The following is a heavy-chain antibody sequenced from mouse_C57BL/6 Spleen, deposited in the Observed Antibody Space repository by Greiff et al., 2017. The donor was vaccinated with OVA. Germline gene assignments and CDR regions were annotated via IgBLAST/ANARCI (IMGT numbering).Heavy chain of an antibody. J-gene: IGHJ1*03. CDR1: GYTFTDYE. Sequence: VQLQQSGAELVRPGASVTLSCKASGYTFTDYEMHWVKQTPVHGLEWIGAIDPETGGTAYNQKFKGKAILTADKSSSTAYMELRSLTSEDSAVYYCTRIGTGSRYFDVWGTGTTVTVSS. D-gene: IGHD3-1*01. CDR2: IDPETGGT. CDR3: TRIGTGSRYFDV. V-gene: IGHV1-15*01.